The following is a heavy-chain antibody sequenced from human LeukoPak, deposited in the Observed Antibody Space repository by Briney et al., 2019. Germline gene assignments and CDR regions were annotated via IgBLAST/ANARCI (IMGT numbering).Heavy chain of an antibody. J-gene: IGHJ4*02. CDR3: ASLEPPFDY. Sequence: PGGSLRLSCAASGFTFSSYGMHWVRQAPGKGLEWVAVIWYDGSNKYYADSVKGRFTISRDNSKNTLYLQMNSRRAEDTAVYYCASLEPPFDYWGQGTLVTVSS. V-gene: IGHV3-33*01. CDR1: GFTFSSYG. D-gene: IGHD3-3*01. CDR2: IWYDGSNK.